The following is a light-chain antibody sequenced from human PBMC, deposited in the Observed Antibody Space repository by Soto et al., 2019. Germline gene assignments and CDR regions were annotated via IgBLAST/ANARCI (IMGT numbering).Light chain of an antibody. J-gene: IGKJ5*01. V-gene: IGKV3-20*01. CDR3: QQYGSSST. CDR2: GAS. CDR1: QSISSSY. Sequence: EIVLTQSPGTLSLSPGKRATLSCRASQSISSSYLAWYQQRPGQAPRLLIYGASSRATGIPDRFSGSGSGTDFTLTISRLEPDDFAVYYCQQYGSSSTFGQGTRLEIK.